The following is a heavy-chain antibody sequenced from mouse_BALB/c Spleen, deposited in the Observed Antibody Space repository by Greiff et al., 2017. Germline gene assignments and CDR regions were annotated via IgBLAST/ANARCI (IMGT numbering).Heavy chain of an antibody. CDR3: AMWGNYGWFAY. V-gene: IGHV1-9*01. CDR2: ILPGSGST. Sequence: QVQLQQSGAELMKPGASVKISCKATGYTFSSYWIEWVKQRPGHGLEWIGEILPGSGSTNYNEKFKGKATFTADTSSNTAYMQLSSLTSEDSAVYYCAMWGNYGWFAYWGQGTLVTVSA. CDR1: GYTFSSYW. J-gene: IGHJ3*01. D-gene: IGHD2-1*01.